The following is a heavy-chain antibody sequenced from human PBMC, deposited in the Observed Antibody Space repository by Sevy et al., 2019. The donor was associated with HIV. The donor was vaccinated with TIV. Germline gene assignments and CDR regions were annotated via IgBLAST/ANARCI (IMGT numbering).Heavy chain of an antibody. CDR2: IYWDDDK. V-gene: IGHV2-5*02. CDR3: AHWLYGDYVTNFDY. Sequence: SGPTLVKPTQTLTLTCTFSGISLSTSGMGVGWIRQPPGKALEWLALIYWDDDKRYSPSLKSRLTITKDTSKNPVVLTMTNMDPVDTATYYCAHWLYGDYVTNFDYWGQGTLVTVSS. J-gene: IGHJ4*02. CDR1: GISLSTSGMG. D-gene: IGHD4-17*01.